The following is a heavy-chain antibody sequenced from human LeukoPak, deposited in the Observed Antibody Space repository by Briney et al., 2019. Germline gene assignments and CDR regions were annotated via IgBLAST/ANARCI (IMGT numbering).Heavy chain of an antibody. J-gene: IGHJ6*02. CDR3: ARYDFWSGYPYYGMDV. Sequence: GGSLRLSCSASGFTFSSYAMHWARQAPGKGLEYVSAISSNGGSTYYADSVKGRFTIPRDNAKNSLYLQMNSLRAEDTAVYYCARYDFWSGYPYYGMDVWGQGTTVTVSS. V-gene: IGHV3-64*04. D-gene: IGHD3-3*01. CDR2: ISSNGGST. CDR1: GFTFSSYA.